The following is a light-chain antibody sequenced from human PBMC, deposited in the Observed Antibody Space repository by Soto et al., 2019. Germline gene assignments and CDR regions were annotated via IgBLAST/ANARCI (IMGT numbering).Light chain of an antibody. J-gene: IGKJ1*01. CDR3: MQSLETPWT. CDR1: QRLLHSNGYNY. V-gene: IGKV2-28*01. Sequence: DIVMTQSPLSLTVTPGEPASISCRSSQRLLHSNGYNYLEWYLQKPGQSPQLLINLDSDRASGVPDRFSGSGSGTDFTLKISRVEAEDVGLYYCMQSLETPWTFGQGTKVDNK. CDR2: LDS.